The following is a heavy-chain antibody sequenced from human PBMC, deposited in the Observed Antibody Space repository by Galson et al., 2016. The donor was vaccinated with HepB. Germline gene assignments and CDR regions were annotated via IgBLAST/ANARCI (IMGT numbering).Heavy chain of an antibody. CDR3: ATVTTYYYDTSAYSCAFDI. CDR1: GYTLSELS. CDR2: FDPEDGET. D-gene: IGHD3-22*01. J-gene: IGHJ3*02. V-gene: IGHV1-24*01. Sequence: SVKVSCKVSGYTLSELSMHWVRQAPGKGLQWMGGFDPEDGETIYTEKFQGRVTMTEDTSTDTAYMELSSLRSEDTAVYYCATVTTYYYDTSAYSCAFDIWGQGTMVTVSS.